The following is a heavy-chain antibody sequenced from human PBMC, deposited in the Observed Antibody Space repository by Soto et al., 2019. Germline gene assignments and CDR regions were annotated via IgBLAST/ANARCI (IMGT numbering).Heavy chain of an antibody. J-gene: IGHJ4*02. CDR2: INPLSGIP. V-gene: IGHV1-69*09. D-gene: IGHD2-2*01. Sequence: QVQLVQSGAEVKKPESSVKVSCKPSGGTFVRHVISWVRQAPGQGPEWMGKINPLSGIPNYAQKFQDRVTFPADTDSSTAYMELSSLRSDDTAVYYCATPACAATWCSPSHNLDHWGQGTLVTVSS. CDR1: GGTFVRHV. CDR3: ATPACAATWCSPSHNLDH.